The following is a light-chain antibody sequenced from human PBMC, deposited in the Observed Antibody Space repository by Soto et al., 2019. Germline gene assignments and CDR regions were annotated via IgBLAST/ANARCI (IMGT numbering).Light chain of an antibody. Sequence: QSALTQPASVSGSPGQSITISCTGTCSDVGSYNLVSWYQQHPGKAPKLMIYEVIKRPSVVSNRFSGSKSGNTASLTISGLQAEDEADYYCCSYAGLFGGGTKLTVL. V-gene: IGLV2-23*02. J-gene: IGLJ2*01. CDR1: CSDVGSYNL. CDR2: EVI. CDR3: CSYAGL.